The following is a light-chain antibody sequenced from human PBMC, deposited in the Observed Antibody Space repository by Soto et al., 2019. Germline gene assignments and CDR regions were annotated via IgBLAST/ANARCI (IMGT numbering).Light chain of an antibody. CDR1: QGISNY. CDR2: AAS. CDR3: QKYNSAPYT. Sequence: DIQMTQSPSSLSASVGERVTITCRASQGISNYLAWYQQKPGKVPKILIYAASTLQSGVPSRFSGSGSGTDVTLTISCLQPADVASYYCQKYNSAPYTFGQGTKLELK. V-gene: IGKV1-27*01. J-gene: IGKJ2*01.